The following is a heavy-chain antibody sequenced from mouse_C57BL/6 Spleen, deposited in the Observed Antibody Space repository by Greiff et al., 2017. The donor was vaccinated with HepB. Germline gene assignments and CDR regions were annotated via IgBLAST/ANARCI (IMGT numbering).Heavy chain of an antibody. Sequence: VQLQQSGAELARPGASVKLSCKASGYTFTSYGISWVKQRTGQGLEWIGEIYPRSGNTYYNEKFKGKATLTADKSSSTAYMELRSLTSEDSAVYFCVRDDYGNYVYYYAMDYWGQGTSVTVSS. CDR1: GYTFTSYG. D-gene: IGHD2-1*01. CDR3: VRDDYGNYVYYYAMDY. CDR2: IYPRSGNT. V-gene: IGHV1-81*01. J-gene: IGHJ4*01.